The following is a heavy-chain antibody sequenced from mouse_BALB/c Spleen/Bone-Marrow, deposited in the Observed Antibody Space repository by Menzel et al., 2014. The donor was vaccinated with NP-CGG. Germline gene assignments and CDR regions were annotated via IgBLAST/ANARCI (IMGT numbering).Heavy chain of an antibody. J-gene: IGHJ4*01. Sequence: DVKLQESGTVLARPGASVKMSCKASGYTFTSYWMHWVKRRPGQGLEWIGAIYPGNSDTSYNQKFKGKAKLTAVTSTSTAYMDLSSLTNEDSAVYYCTRGITTVVATRAMDYWGQGTSVTVTS. CDR1: GYTFTSYW. CDR2: IYPGNSDT. V-gene: IGHV1-5*01. D-gene: IGHD1-1*01. CDR3: TRGITTVVATRAMDY.